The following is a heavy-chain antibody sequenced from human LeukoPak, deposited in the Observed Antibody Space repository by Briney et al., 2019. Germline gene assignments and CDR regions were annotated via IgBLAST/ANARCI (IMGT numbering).Heavy chain of an antibody. D-gene: IGHD3-22*01. CDR2: IYTSGST. CDR1: GGSISSYY. J-gene: IGHJ6*03. CDR3: ARDSHYYDTSGYSYYYYMDV. Sequence: PSETLSLTCTVSGGSISSYYWSWIRQPAGKGLEWIGRIYTSGSTNYNPSLQSRVTMSVDTSKNQFSLKLTSVTAADTAVYYCARDSHYYDTSGYSYYYYMDVWGKGTTVTVSS. V-gene: IGHV4-4*07.